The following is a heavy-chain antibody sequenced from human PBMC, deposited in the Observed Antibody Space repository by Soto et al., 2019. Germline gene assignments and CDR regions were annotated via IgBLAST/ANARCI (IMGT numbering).Heavy chain of an antibody. J-gene: IGHJ5*02. CDR3: ARWRHNKVIPP. D-gene: IGHD5-12*01. Sequence: QVQLVESGGGVVQPGRSLRLSCAASGFTFSSHGMHWVRQAPGKGLEWVAVIWYDGSNEYYADSVKGRFTISRDNSKNLLYPQMTGLRAADTAVYYCARWRHNKVIPPWGQGTLVTVSS. CDR2: IWYDGSNE. V-gene: IGHV3-33*01. CDR1: GFTFSSHG.